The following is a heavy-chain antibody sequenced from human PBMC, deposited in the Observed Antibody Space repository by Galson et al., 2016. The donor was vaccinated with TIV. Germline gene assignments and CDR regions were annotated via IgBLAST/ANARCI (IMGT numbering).Heavy chain of an antibody. D-gene: IGHD6-25*01. V-gene: IGHV1-69*06. CDR1: GGTLSSNA. J-gene: IGHJ3*02. CDR3: ARNQGACIFSTGLTAAFDI. CDR2: IIPVFGTV. Sequence: SVKVSCKASGGTLSSNAFSWLRQAPEQGLEWMGGIIPVFGTVHYAQTFRGRVTITADKSTNAVYMGLSSLTSEDTAVYSCARNQGACIFSTGLTAAFDIWGQGTTVTVSS.